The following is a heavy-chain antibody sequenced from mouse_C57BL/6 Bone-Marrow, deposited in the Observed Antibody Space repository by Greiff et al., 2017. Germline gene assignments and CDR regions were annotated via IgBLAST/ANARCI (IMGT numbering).Heavy chain of an antibody. CDR2: IRSKSNNYAT. V-gene: IGHV10-1*01. J-gene: IGHJ3*01. Sequence: EVHLVESGGGLVQPKGSLKLSCAASGFSFNTYAMNWVRQAPGKGLEWVARIRSKSNNYATYYADSVKDRFTISRDDSESRLYLQMNNLKTEDTARYYCVRHRDDYDGFAYWGQGTLVTVSA. D-gene: IGHD2-4*01. CDR1: GFSFNTYA. CDR3: VRHRDDYDGFAY.